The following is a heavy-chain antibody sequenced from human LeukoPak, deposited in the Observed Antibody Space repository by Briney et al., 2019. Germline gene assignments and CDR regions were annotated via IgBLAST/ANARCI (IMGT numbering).Heavy chain of an antibody. CDR3: ARDRKDYGSSSGFDY. CDR1: GFTFSSYA. Sequence: GGSLRLSCAASGFTFSSYAMSWVRQAPGKGLEWVSAISGGGGSTYYADSVKGRFTISRDNSKNTLYLQMNSLRAEDTAVYYCARDRKDYGSSSGFDYWGQGTLVTVSS. CDR2: ISGGGGST. J-gene: IGHJ4*02. V-gene: IGHV3-23*01. D-gene: IGHD6-6*01.